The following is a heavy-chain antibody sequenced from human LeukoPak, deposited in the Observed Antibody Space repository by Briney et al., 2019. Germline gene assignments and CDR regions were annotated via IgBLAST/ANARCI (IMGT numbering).Heavy chain of an antibody. J-gene: IGHJ4*02. Sequence: PGRSLRLSCTGSGFNFADYAMSWVRQAPGQGLEWVGLIRSRLYGGTAEYGASVKGRFTVSRDDSQRIAYLQMNSLKTDDTAVYYCSRGMTVSGAKYYSDHWGQGTLVTVSS. D-gene: IGHD4/OR15-4a*01. V-gene: IGHV3-49*04. CDR1: GFNFADYA. CDR3: SRGMTVSGAKYYSDH. CDR2: IRSRLYGGTA.